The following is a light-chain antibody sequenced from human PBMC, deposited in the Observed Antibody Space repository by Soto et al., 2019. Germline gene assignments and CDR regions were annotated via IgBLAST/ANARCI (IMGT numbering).Light chain of an antibody. CDR2: EVT. J-gene: IGLJ2*01. CDR1: SSDVGAYNY. CDR3: SSYTTSSTLVV. V-gene: IGLV2-14*01. Sequence: QSVLTQPASVSGSPGQSITISCTGSSSDVGAYNYVSWYQQHPGKAPKLLIYEVTNRPSGISNRFSGSKSGNTASLTISGRQAEDEAVDHCSSYTTSSTLVVFGGGTKLTVL.